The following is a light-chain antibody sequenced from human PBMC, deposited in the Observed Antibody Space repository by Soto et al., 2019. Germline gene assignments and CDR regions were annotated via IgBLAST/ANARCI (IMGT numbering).Light chain of an antibody. CDR2: GAS. CDR3: QQYDNLPLT. Sequence: ENVLTQSPGTLSLSPGGRATLSCRASESVSSSYLAWYQQKPGQAPRLLIYGASSRATGVPARFSGSGSGTEFTLTINSLQSEDFAVYFCQQYDNLPLTFGPGTKVDIK. J-gene: IGKJ3*01. V-gene: IGKV3-20*01. CDR1: ESVSSSY.